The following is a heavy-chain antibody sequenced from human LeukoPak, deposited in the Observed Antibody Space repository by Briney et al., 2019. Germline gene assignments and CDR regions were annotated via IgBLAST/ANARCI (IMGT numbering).Heavy chain of an antibody. D-gene: IGHD1-26*01. CDR2: ISYTGTYI. CDR3: ARDYSGSYYGNHFDY. CDR1: AFSLNTYN. J-gene: IGHJ4*02. Sequence: PGGSLRLSCAASAFSLNTYNMKWVRQAPGKGLEWVSSISYTGTYIYYADSVKGRFTISRDNAKNSLYLQMNSLRAEDTAVYYCARDYSGSYYGNHFDYWGQGTLVTVSS. V-gene: IGHV3-21*01.